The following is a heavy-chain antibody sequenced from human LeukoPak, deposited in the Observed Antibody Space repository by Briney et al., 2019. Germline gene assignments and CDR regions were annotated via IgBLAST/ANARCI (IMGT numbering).Heavy chain of an antibody. V-gene: IGHV4-34*01. D-gene: IGHD3-10*01. Sequence: SETLSLTCAVYGGSFSGYYWSWIRQPPGKGLEWIGEINHRGSTSYNPSLKSRVTISVDMSKNQFSLRLSSVTAADTAVYYCARQRRAYYYGSGSYTDYYYYMDVWGKGTTVTISS. J-gene: IGHJ6*03. CDR2: INHRGST. CDR1: GGSFSGYY. CDR3: ARQRRAYYYGSGSYTDYYYYMDV.